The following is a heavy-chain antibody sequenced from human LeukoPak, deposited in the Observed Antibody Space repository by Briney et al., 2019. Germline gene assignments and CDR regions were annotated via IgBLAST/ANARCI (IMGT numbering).Heavy chain of an antibody. CDR3: ARLEWILYYYMDV. Sequence: SGGSLRLSCAASGFTFSSYWMHWVRQAPGKGLVWVSRINSDGSSTSYADSVKGRFTISRDNAKNSLYLQMNSLRAEDTAVYYCARLEWILYYYMDVWGKGTTVTVSS. D-gene: IGHD2-2*03. J-gene: IGHJ6*03. CDR1: GFTFSSYW. V-gene: IGHV3-74*01. CDR2: INSDGSST.